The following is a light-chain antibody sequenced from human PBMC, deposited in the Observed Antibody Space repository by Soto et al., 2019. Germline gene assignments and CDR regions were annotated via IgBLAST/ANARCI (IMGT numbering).Light chain of an antibody. CDR3: QAWDSGTVV. CDR2: EDT. V-gene: IGLV3-1*01. Sequence: SYELTQPPSVSVSPGQTANITCSGNTLGSKFVFWYQQKAGQSPMVVIYEDTKRPSGIPERFSGSNSGNTATLTISGTQAMDEADFYCQAWDSGTVVFGGVTKLTVL. J-gene: IGLJ2*01. CDR1: TLGSKF.